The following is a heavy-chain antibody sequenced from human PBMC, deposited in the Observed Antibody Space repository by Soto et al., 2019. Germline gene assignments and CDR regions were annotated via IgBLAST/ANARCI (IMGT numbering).Heavy chain of an antibody. Sequence: ASVKVSCKASGYTFTSYAMHWVRQAPGQRLEWMGWINAGNGNTKYSQKFQGRVTITRDTSASTAYMELSSLRSEDTAVYYCARDPCIHSCPDYWGQGTLVTLSS. D-gene: IGHD2-2*01. CDR3: ARDPCIHSCPDY. CDR2: INAGNGNT. CDR1: GYTFTSYA. J-gene: IGHJ4*02. V-gene: IGHV1-3*01.